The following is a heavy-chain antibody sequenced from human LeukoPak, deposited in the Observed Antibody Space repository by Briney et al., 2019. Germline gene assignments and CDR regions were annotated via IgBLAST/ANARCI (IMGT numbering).Heavy chain of an antibody. CDR3: ARGRDGYNGIGDY. J-gene: IGHJ4*02. Sequence: GGSLRLPCAASGFTFDDYAMHWVRQAPGKGLEWVSGISWNSGSIGYADSVKGRFTISRDNAKNSLYLQMNSLRAEDMALYYCARGRDGYNGIGDYWGQGTLVTVSS. CDR2: ISWNSGSI. CDR1: GFTFDDYA. D-gene: IGHD5-24*01. V-gene: IGHV3-9*03.